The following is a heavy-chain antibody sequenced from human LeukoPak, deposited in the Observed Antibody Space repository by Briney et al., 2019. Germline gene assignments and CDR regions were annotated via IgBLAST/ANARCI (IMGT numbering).Heavy chain of an antibody. CDR2: IYYSGST. J-gene: IGHJ5*02. V-gene: IGHV4-39*01. CDR3: ARQVRDSSGYLAWFDP. CDR1: GGSISSSSYY. Sequence: SETLSLTCTVSGGSISSSSYYWGWIRQPPGKGLEWIGSIYYSGSTYYNPSLKSRVAISVDTSKNQSSLKLSSVTAADTAVYYCARQVRDSSGYLAWFDPWGQGTLVTVSS. D-gene: IGHD3-22*01.